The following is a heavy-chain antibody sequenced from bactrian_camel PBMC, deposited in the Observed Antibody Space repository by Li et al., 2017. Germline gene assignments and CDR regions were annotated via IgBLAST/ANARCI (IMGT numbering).Heavy chain of an antibody. CDR3: AASRPGGSWLLCDDRNDYNA. Sequence: HVQLVESGGASVQAGGSLRLSCAASGVPVSTTCMRWLRQAPEKEREAVATMSAPGLTYYDDSVKGRFAISEDNAKNTLYLQMDSLEPEDTATYYCAASRPGGSWLLCDDRNDYNAWGRGTQVTVS. V-gene: IGHV3S53*01. J-gene: IGHJ4*01. CDR2: MSAPGLT. D-gene: IGHD1*01. CDR1: GVPVSTTC.